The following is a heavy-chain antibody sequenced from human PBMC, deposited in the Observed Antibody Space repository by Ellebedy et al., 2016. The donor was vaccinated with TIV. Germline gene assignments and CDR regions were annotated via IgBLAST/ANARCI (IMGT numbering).Heavy chain of an antibody. Sequence: PSETLSLTCTVSGGSISSSNSYWGWVRQPPGKGLEWIGSFSYSGYTYYTPSLKSRVTVSGDTSKNQFSLRLSSVTAADTAVYYCARQPPLNVMVRGVLYFDYWGQGTLVTVSS. CDR2: FSYSGYT. J-gene: IGHJ4*02. D-gene: IGHD3-10*01. CDR3: ARQPPLNVMVRGVLYFDY. V-gene: IGHV4-39*01. CDR1: GGSISSSNSY.